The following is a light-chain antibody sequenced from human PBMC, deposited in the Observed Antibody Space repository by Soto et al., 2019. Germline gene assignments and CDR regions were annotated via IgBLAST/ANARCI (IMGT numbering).Light chain of an antibody. CDR1: QSVSGSN. CDR2: GAS. Sequence: EIVLTQSPGTLSLSPGERATLSCRASQSVSGSNLAWYQQKPGQAPRLLIYGASSRATGIPDRFSGSGSGTDFTLTISRLEPEDFAVYYCQQYGSSHWTFGQGTKVEIK. CDR3: QQYGSSHWT. V-gene: IGKV3-20*01. J-gene: IGKJ1*01.